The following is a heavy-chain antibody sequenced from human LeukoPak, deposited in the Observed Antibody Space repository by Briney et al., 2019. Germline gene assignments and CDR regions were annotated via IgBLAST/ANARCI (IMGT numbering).Heavy chain of an antibody. V-gene: IGHV1-3*03. CDR1: GFTFAYYA. Sequence: GGSLRLSCAASGFTFAYYAIHWVRQAPGQSLQWLGWINSANGNTKYSLEFQGTVTMTTDTSATTAYMDLSSLKSEDMAVYYCARSPYSSGYYYYFDSWGQGTLVTVSS. J-gene: IGHJ4*02. D-gene: IGHD6-19*01. CDR2: INSANGNT. CDR3: ARSPYSSGYYYYFDS.